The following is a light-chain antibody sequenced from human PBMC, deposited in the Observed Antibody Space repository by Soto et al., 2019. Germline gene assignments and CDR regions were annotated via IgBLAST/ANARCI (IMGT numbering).Light chain of an antibody. J-gene: IGLJ2*01. Sequence: QLVLTQSSSASASPGSTVNLTCTLSSGHSIYSIAWQQQQPGKAPRYLMKVEGSGTYNKGSGVPDRFSGSSSGTDRFLTISNLHFEDEADYYCQTWDSNTRVFGGGTKLTVL. V-gene: IGLV4-60*02. CDR2: VEGSGTY. CDR1: SGHSIYS. CDR3: QTWDSNTRV.